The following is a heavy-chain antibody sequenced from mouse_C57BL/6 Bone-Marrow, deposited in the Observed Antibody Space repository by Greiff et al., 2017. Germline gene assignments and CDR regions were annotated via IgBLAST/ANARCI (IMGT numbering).Heavy chain of an antibody. D-gene: IGHD1-1*01. V-gene: IGHV5-15*01. CDR2: ISNLAYSI. CDR1: GFTFSDYG. CDR3: ARHYYGSRRDWYFDV. Sequence: DVMLVESGGGLVQPGGSLKLSCAASGFTFSDYGMAWVRQAPRKGPEWVAFISNLAYSIYYADTVKGRFTISRENAKNTLYLEMSSLRSEDTAMYYCARHYYGSRRDWYFDVWGTGTTVTVAS. J-gene: IGHJ1*03.